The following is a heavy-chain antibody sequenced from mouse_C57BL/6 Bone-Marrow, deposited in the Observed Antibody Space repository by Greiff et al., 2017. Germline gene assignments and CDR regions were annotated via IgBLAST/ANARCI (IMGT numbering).Heavy chain of an antibody. CDR1: GYTFTDYE. CDR2: IDPETGGT. Sequence: VQLQQSGAELVRPGASVTLSCKASGYTFTDYEMPWVKQTPVHGLEWIGAIDPETGGTAYNQTFKGKAILTADKSSSTAYMELRSLTSEDAAVYYCTGPRGLRRGFAYWGQGTLVTVSA. J-gene: IGHJ3*01. CDR3: TGPRGLRRGFAY. D-gene: IGHD2-4*01. V-gene: IGHV1-15*01.